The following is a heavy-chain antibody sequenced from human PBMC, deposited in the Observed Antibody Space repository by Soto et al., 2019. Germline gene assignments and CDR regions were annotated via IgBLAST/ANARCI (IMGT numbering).Heavy chain of an antibody. CDR2: ISGSGGST. V-gene: IGHV3-23*01. D-gene: IGHD1-26*01. J-gene: IGHJ4*02. CDR1: GVTLISHS. Sequence: SGGAPRLSLAAPGVTLISHSLSWVRPAPGKGLEWVSAISGSGGSTYYADSVKGRFTISRDNSKNTLYLQMNSLRAEDTAVYYCAKVGRGSPLDDFDYWGQGTLVTVSS. CDR3: AKVGRGSPLDDFDY.